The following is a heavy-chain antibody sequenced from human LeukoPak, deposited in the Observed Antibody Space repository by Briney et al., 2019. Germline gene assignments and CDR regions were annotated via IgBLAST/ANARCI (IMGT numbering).Heavy chain of an antibody. J-gene: IGHJ6*03. V-gene: IGHV3-23*01. CDR1: GFTFSSYG. CDR2: ISGSGGST. Sequence: GGSLRLSCAASGFTFSSYGMSWVRQAPGKGLEWVSAISGSGGSTYYADSVKGRFTISRDNSKNTLYLQMNSLRAEDTAVYYCAKEGAFYGSGNRVRLYYYYYYYMDVWGKGTTVTISS. D-gene: IGHD3-10*01. CDR3: AKEGAFYGSGNRVRLYYYYYYYMDV.